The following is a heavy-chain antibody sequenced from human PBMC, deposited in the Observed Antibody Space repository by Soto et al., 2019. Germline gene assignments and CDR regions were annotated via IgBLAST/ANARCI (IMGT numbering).Heavy chain of an antibody. V-gene: IGHV4-59*08. J-gene: IGHJ4*02. CDR2: IYYSGST. CDR3: ARRYGSCFDY. D-gene: IGHD5-18*01. CDR1: GGSISSYY. Sequence: QVQLQESGPGLVKPSETLSLTCTVSGGSISSYYWSWIRQPPGKGLEWIGYIYYSGSTNYNPSLKSRVTRAVDTSQNQFSLKLSSVTAADAAVYYCARRYGSCFDYWGQGTLVTVSS.